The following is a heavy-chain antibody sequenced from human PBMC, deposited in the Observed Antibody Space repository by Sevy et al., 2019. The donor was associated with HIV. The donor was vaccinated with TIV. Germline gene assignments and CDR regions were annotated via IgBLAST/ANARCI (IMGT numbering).Heavy chain of an antibody. J-gene: IGHJ4*02. CDR1: GYTFTSQY. Sequence: ASVKVSCKASGYTFTSQYMHWVRQAPGQGLEWMGIINPSGGSTSYAQKFQGRVTMTGDTSTSTVHMELSSLGSEDTAVYYCAGDSDNYDILTGYYPFDYWGQGTLVTVSS. CDR2: INPSGGST. V-gene: IGHV1-46*01. CDR3: AGDSDNYDILTGYYPFDY. D-gene: IGHD3-9*01.